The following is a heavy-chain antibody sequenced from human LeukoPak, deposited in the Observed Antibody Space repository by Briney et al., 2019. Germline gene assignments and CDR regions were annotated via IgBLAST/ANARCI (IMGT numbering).Heavy chain of an antibody. CDR2: ISGSGGST. CDR3: ASHPTGSGSYYSY. Sequence: GGSLRLSCAASGFTFSSYGMSWVRQAPGKGLEWVSAISGSGGSTYYADSVKGRFTISRDNSKNTLYLQMNSLRAEDTAVYYCASHPTGSGSYYSYWGQGTLVTVSS. J-gene: IGHJ4*02. CDR1: GFTFSSYG. D-gene: IGHD3-10*01. V-gene: IGHV3-23*01.